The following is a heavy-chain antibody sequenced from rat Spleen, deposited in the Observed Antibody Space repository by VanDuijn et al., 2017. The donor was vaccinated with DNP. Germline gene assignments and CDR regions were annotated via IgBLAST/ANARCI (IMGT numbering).Heavy chain of an antibody. J-gene: IGHJ4*01. CDR2: INSAGTT. CDR1: GYSITSSYR. Sequence: EVQLQESGPGLVKPSQSLSLICSVTGYSITSSYRWNWILKFPGNKLEWMGSINSAGTTKYNPSLKSRISITRDTYKNQLFLQVNSVTTEDTATYYCARWPGYNPPYAMDVWGQGTSVTVSS. V-gene: IGHV3-3*01. CDR3: ARWPGYNPPYAMDV. D-gene: IGHD1-4*01.